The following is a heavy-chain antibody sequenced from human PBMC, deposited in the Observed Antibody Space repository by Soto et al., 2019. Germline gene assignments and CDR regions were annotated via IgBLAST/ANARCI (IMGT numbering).Heavy chain of an antibody. J-gene: IGHJ4*02. V-gene: IGHV3-53*01. CDR1: GFTVSNNY. D-gene: IGHD3-10*01. CDR2: IYSGGYT. Sequence: EVQLVESGGGLIQPGGSLRLSCAVSGFTVSNNYMSWVRQAPGKGLEGVSVIYSGGYTAYGDSVKGRFTISRDNSTNTLYLKMRRRGADDAAGYYGAPERGGGGYWGQGTLVTVSS. CDR3: APERGGGGY.